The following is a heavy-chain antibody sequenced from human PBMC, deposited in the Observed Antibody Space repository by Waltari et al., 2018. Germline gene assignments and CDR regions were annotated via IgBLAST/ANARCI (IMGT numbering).Heavy chain of an antibody. V-gene: IGHV4-39*01. Sequence: QLQLQESGPGLVKPSETLSLTCTVAGDYISSSLYYWSWIHQPPGKGLDWIASINYSGTTYYNPSLKSRVTISVDTSKNQFSLKLTSVTAADTAVYYCARYVVGGSTSIFYFDHWGQGTLVTVSS. CDR2: INYSGTT. CDR3: ARYVVGGSTSIFYFDH. J-gene: IGHJ4*02. CDR1: GDYISSSLYY. D-gene: IGHD1-26*01.